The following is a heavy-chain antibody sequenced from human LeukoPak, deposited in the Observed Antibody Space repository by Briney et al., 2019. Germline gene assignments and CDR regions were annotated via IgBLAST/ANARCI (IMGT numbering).Heavy chain of an antibody. D-gene: IGHD3-22*01. V-gene: IGHV3-23*01. Sequence: TGGSLRLSCAASGFTFNNYAMTWVRQAPGKGLEWVSTIIGSGGSTDYADSVKGRFTISRDNSKNTLYLQMNSLRDEDTAVYYCAKHRFESGGYHSTDWGQGTLVTVSS. CDR3: AKHRFESGGYHSTD. CDR2: IIGSGGST. J-gene: IGHJ4*02. CDR1: GFTFNNYA.